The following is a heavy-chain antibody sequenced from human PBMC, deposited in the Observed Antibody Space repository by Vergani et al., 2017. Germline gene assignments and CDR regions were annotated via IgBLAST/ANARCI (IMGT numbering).Heavy chain of an antibody. CDR3: ARDASSAAITKDYYYYTDV. Sequence: QVQLQESGPGLVKPSQTLSLTCTVSGGSISSGGYYWSWIRQHPGKGLEWIGYIYYSGSTYYNPSLKSRVTISVDTSKNQFSLKLSSVTAADTAVYYCARDASSAAITKDYYYYTDVGGKGTSVTVSS. CDR1: GGSISSGGYY. J-gene: IGHJ6*03. CDR2: IYYSGST. V-gene: IGHV4-31*03. D-gene: IGHD2-2*01.